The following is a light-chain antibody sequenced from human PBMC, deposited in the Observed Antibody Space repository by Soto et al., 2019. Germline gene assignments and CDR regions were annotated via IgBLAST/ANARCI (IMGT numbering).Light chain of an antibody. J-gene: IGKJ1*01. CDR1: QSVSNNY. V-gene: IGKV3-20*01. CDR3: QQYGSSGT. CDR2: GAS. Sequence: EIVLTQSPGTLSLSPGERVTLSCRASQSVSNNYLAWYQQKPGQAPRLPIYGASNRATGIPDRFSGSGSGTDFTLTISRLEPEDFAVYYCQQYGSSGTFGQGTKVEIK.